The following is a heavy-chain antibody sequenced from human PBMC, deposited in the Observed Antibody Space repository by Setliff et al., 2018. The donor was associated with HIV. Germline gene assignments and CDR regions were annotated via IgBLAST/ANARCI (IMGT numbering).Heavy chain of an antibody. CDR1: GYTSTSYD. CDR2: MNPDSGNT. CDR3: ARTRSGDSSVYYYYYMDV. J-gene: IGHJ6*03. V-gene: IGHV1-8*01. D-gene: IGHD5-12*01. Sequence: ASVKVSCKASGYTSTSYDINWVRQATGQGLEWMGWMNPDSGNTGSAQNFQGRLTITWNTSISTAYMELGSLGFDDTAVYFCARTRSGDSSVYYYYYMDVWGQGTAVTVSS.